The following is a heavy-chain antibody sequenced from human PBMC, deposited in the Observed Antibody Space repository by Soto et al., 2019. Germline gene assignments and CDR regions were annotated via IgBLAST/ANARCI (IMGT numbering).Heavy chain of an antibody. Sequence: QAQLVESGGGVVQPGGSLRLSGAAPGFTFSNYGIHWDRQAPGKGLEWVAVISHDGRFEYYVDSVRGRLSVSRDDSKKTLYLQINRLRAEDTAVYYCVSEDCVGGICFSGCWGLGTVVTVSS. CDR1: GFTFSNYG. CDR2: ISHDGRFE. J-gene: IGHJ4*02. V-gene: IGHV3-30*03. D-gene: IGHD2-15*01. CDR3: VSEDCVGGICFSGC.